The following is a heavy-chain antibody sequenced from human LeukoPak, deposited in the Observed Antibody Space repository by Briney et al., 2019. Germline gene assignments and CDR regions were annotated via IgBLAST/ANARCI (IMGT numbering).Heavy chain of an antibody. CDR3: ARAPWTTRGYFDY. D-gene: IGHD4-11*01. J-gene: IGHJ4*02. Sequence: PEASVKVSCKASGYTFTSYAMHWVRQAPGQRLEWMGWINAGNGNTKYSQKFQGRVTITRDTSARTAYMELSSLRSEDTAVYYCARAPWTTRGYFDYWGQGTLVTVSS. CDR2: INAGNGNT. V-gene: IGHV1-3*01. CDR1: GYTFTSYA.